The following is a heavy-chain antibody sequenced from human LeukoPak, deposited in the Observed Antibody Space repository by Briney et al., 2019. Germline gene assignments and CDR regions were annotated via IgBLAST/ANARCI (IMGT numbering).Heavy chain of an antibody. D-gene: IGHD6-13*01. CDR1: GFSLSTSGMR. V-gene: IGHV2-70*04. J-gene: IGHJ3*02. CDR3: ARVLYSSSWYAFDI. CDR2: IDWDDAK. Sequence: SGPTLVNPTQTLTLTCTFSGFSLSTSGMRVSWIRQPPGKALEWLARIDWDDAKFYSTSLKTRLTISKDTSKNQVVLTMTNMDPVDTARYYCARVLYSSSWYAFDIWGQGTMVTVSS.